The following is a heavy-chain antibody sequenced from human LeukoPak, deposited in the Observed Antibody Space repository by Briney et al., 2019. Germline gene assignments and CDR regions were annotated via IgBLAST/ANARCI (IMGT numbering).Heavy chain of an antibody. V-gene: IGHV3-48*03. CDR1: GFTFSSYE. J-gene: IGHJ4*02. CDR3: ARDNYDSSTPYYFDY. CDR2: ISSSGSTI. D-gene: IGHD3-22*01. Sequence: GGSLRLSCAASGFTFSSYEMNWVRQAPGKGLEWVSYISSSGSTIYYADSVKGRFTISRDNAKNSLYLQMNSLRAEDTAVYYCARDNYDSSTPYYFDYWGQGTLVTVSS.